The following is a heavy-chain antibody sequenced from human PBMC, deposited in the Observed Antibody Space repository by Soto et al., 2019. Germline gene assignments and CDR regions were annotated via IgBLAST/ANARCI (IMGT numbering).Heavy chain of an antibody. CDR1: GFTFSDFA. CDR3: AKMEGMDPWAYSFDY. CDR2: IYGGGNGP. D-gene: IGHD2-15*01. J-gene: IGHJ4*02. V-gene: IGHV3-23*01. Sequence: EVQVLESRGSLVQPGRSLRLSCAATGFTFSDFAMSWVRQAPGKGLEWVSRIYGGGNGPHYADSVKGRVTISRDNSKNTLYLQMNSLRAEDTAVYYCAKMEGMDPWAYSFDYWGQGTLVIVSS.